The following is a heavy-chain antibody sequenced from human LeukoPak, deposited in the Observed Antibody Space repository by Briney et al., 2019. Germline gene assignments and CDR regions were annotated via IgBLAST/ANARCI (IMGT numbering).Heavy chain of an antibody. V-gene: IGHV3-21*06. CDR1: GFTVSSNY. Sequence: GGSLRLFCAASGFTVSSNYMSWVRQAPGKGLEWVSSISSSSSYIYYADSVKGRFTISRDNAKNSLYLQMNSLRAEDTAVYYCARDSGYSSGWYYFDYWGQGTLVTVSS. CDR3: ARDSGYSSGWYYFDY. D-gene: IGHD6-19*01. J-gene: IGHJ4*02. CDR2: ISSSSSYI.